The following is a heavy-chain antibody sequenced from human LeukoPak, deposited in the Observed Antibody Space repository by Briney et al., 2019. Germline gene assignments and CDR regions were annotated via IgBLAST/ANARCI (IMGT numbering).Heavy chain of an antibody. J-gene: IGHJ4*02. Sequence: PGRSLRLSCAGSGFAFSAYGMHWVRQAPGKGLEWVALIWHDGTNEKYADSVKGRFTISRDNAKNTLYLQMNSLRAEDTAVYYCAKGRCSGGSCYGRGFDYWGQGTLVTVSS. D-gene: IGHD2-15*01. CDR2: IWHDGTNE. CDR3: AKGRCSGGSCYGRGFDY. CDR1: GFAFSAYG. V-gene: IGHV3-33*06.